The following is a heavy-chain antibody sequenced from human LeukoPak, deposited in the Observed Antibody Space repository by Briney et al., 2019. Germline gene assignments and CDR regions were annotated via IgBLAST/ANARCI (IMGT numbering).Heavy chain of an antibody. V-gene: IGHV4-34*01. CDR2: INHSGST. Sequence: SETLSLTCAVYGGSFSGYYWSWIRQPPEKGLEWIGEINHSGSTNYNPSLKSRVTISVDTSKNQFSLKLSSVTAADTAVYYCARFGRTAAAVDYWGQGTLVTVSS. D-gene: IGHD6-13*01. CDR1: GGSFSGYY. J-gene: IGHJ4*02. CDR3: ARFGRTAAAVDY.